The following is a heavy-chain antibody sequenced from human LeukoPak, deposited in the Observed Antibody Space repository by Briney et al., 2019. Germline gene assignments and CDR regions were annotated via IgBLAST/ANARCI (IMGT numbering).Heavy chain of an antibody. CDR2: IVVGSGNT. Sequence: ASVKVSCKASGYTFTSSAVQWVRQARGQRLEWIGWIVVGSGNTNYAQKFQERVTITRDMSTSTAYMELSSLRSEDTAVYYCAADFELYAFDIWGQGTMVTVSS. CDR1: GYTFTSSA. D-gene: IGHD1-26*01. J-gene: IGHJ3*02. V-gene: IGHV1-58*01. CDR3: AADFELYAFDI.